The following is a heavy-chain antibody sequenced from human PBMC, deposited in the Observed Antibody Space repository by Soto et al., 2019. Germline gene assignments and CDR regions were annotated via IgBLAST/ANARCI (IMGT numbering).Heavy chain of an antibody. CDR3: ARGGQWDFLSDY. V-gene: IGHV1-69*02. D-gene: IGHD1-26*01. CDR1: GGTFSSYT. J-gene: IGHJ4*02. CDR2: IIPILGIA. Sequence: ASVKVSCKASGGTFSSYTISWVRQAPGQGLEWMGRIIPILGIANYAQKFQGRVTITADKSTSTAYMELRSLRSDDTAVYFCARGGQWDFLSDYWGQGTLVTVSS.